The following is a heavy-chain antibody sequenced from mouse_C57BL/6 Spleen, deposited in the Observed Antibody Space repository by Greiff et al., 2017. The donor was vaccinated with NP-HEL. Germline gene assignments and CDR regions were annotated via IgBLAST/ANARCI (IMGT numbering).Heavy chain of an antibody. Sequence: VQLQQSGPELVKPGDSVKISCKASGYSFTGYFMNWVMQSHGKSLEWIGRINPYNGDTFYNQKFKGKATLTVDKSSSTAHMELRSLTSEDSAVYYCARFYYDYDGYFDYWGQGTTLTVSS. CDR3: ARFYYDYDGYFDY. J-gene: IGHJ2*01. D-gene: IGHD2-4*01. V-gene: IGHV1-20*01. CDR2: INPYNGDT. CDR1: GYSFTGYF.